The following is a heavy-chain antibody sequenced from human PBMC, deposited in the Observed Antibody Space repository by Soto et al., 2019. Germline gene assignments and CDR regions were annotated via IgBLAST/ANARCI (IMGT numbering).Heavy chain of an antibody. CDR1: GGSISSGGYS. CDR2: IYHSGST. D-gene: IGHD4-17*01. CDR3: ARVRGYGDRHYNWFDP. Sequence: SETLSLTCAVSGGSISSGGYSWSWIRQPPGKGLEWIGYIYHSGSTYYNPSLKSRVTISVDRSKNQFSLKLSSVTAADTAVYYCARVRGYGDRHYNWFDPWCQGTLVTVSS. J-gene: IGHJ5*02. V-gene: IGHV4-30-2*01.